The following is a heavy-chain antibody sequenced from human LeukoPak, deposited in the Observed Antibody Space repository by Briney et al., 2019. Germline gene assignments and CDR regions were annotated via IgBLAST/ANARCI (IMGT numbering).Heavy chain of an antibody. CDR1: GFTFSSYG. J-gene: IGHJ4*02. CDR3: AKLAQYSSGWYTVIDY. Sequence: PGGSLRLSCAASGFTFSSYGMHWVRQAPGKGLEWVAVISYDGSNKYYADSVKGRFTISRDNSKNTLYLQMNSLRAEDTAVYYCAKLAQYSSGWYTVIDYWGQGTLVTVSS. V-gene: IGHV3-30*18. D-gene: IGHD6-19*01. CDR2: ISYDGSNK.